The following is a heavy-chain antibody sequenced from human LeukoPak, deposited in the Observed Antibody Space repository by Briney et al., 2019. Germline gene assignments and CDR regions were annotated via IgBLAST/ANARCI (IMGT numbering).Heavy chain of an antibody. D-gene: IGHD6-13*01. CDR1: GFTFSSYA. CDR2: ISGSGGST. V-gene: IGHV3-23*01. J-gene: IGHJ3*02. CDR3: AKPSSSSWYRGALDI. Sequence: GGSLRLSCAASGFTFSSYAMSWVRQAPGKGLEWVSAISGSGGSTYYADSVKGRFTISRDNSKNTLYLQMNSLRAEDTAVYCCAKPSSSSWYRGALDIWGQGTMVTVSS.